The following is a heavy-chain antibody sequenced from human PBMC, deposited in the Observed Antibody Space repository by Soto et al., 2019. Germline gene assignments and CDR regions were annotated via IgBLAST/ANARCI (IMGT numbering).Heavy chain of an antibody. CDR2: ISSTTNYI. CDR1: GFTFTRYS. CDR3: ARQPITGTTAPLNWFDP. J-gene: IGHJ5*02. D-gene: IGHD1-7*01. V-gene: IGHV3-21*04. Sequence: GGSLRLSCAASGFTFTRYSMNWVRQAPGKGLEWVSSISSTTNYIYYGDSMKGRFTISRDNAKNSLHLQMNSLSAEDTAVYYCARQPITGTTAPLNWFDPWGQGTLVTVSS.